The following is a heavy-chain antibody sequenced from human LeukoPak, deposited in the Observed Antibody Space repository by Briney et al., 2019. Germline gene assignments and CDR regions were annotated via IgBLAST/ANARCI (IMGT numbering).Heavy chain of an antibody. CDR1: GFTFSSYW. Sequence: PGGSLRLSCAASGFTFSSYWMHCVRQAPGKGLVWVSRINSDGSSTSYADSVKGRFTISRDNAKNTLYLQMNSLRAEDTAVYYCATTGGWVEYYDILTGFDYWGQGTLVTVSS. V-gene: IGHV3-74*01. CDR3: ATTGGWVEYYDILTGFDY. D-gene: IGHD3-9*01. CDR2: INSDGSST. J-gene: IGHJ4*02.